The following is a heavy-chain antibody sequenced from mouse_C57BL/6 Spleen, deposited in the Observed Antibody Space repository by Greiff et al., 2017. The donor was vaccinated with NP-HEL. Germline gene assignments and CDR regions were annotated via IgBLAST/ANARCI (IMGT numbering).Heavy chain of an antibody. J-gene: IGHJ1*03. D-gene: IGHD2-2*01. Sequence: QVQLQQSGAELMKPGASVKLSCKATGYTFTGYWIEWVKQRPGHGLEWIGEILPGSGSTNYNEKFKGKATFTADTSSNTAYMQLSSLTTEDSAIYYCARSNYGYDRGDWYFDVWGTGTTVTVSS. CDR2: ILPGSGST. CDR3: ARSNYGYDRGDWYFDV. CDR1: GYTFTGYW. V-gene: IGHV1-9*01.